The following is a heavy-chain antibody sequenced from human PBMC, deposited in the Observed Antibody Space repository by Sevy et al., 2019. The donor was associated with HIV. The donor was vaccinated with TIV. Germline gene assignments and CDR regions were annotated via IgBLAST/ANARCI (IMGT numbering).Heavy chain of an antibody. CDR3: ARRPGYCSGGSSYGYDY. CDR1: GYSFTSYW. J-gene: IGHJ4*02. Sequence: GESLKISCKGSGYSFTSYWIGWVRQMPGKGLEWMGIIYPGDSDTRYSPSFQGQVTISADKSISTAYLQWSSLKASDTAMYYCARRPGYCSGGSSYGYDYWGQGTLVTVSS. D-gene: IGHD2-15*01. CDR2: IYPGDSDT. V-gene: IGHV5-51*01.